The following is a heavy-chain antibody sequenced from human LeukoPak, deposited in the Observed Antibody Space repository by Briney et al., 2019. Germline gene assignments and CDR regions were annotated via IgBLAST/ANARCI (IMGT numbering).Heavy chain of an antibody. Sequence: ASVKVSCKASGYTFTSYAMHWVRQAPGQRLEWMGWINAGNGNTKYSRKFQGRVTITRDTSASTAYMELSSLRSEDTAVYYCARHPNSNWDYWGQGTLVTVSS. J-gene: IGHJ4*02. CDR1: GYTFTSYA. V-gene: IGHV1-3*01. CDR3: ARHPNSNWDY. CDR2: INAGNGNT. D-gene: IGHD6-13*01.